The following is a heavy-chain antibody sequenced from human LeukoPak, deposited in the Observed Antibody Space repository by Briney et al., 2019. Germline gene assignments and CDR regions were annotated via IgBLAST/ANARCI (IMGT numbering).Heavy chain of an antibody. CDR2: ISAYNGNT. V-gene: IGHV1-18*01. J-gene: IGHJ3*02. CDR3: ARLEGSTTATDAFDI. D-gene: IGHD4-17*01. CDR1: GYTFTSYG. Sequence: ASVKVSCXASGYTFTSYGISWVRLAPGQGLEWMGWISAYNGNTNYAQKLQDRVTMTTDTSTSTAYMELRSLRSDDTAVYYCARLEGSTTATDAFDIWGQGTMVTVSS.